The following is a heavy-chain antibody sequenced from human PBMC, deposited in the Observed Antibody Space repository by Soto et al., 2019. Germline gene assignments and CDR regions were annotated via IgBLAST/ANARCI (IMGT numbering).Heavy chain of an antibody. CDR1: GYTFTSYG. V-gene: IGHV1-18*01. CDR2: ISAYNGNT. CDR3: ARVEDGPNNWNYGESQYYYYMDV. Sequence: ASVKVSCKASGYTFTSYGISWVRQAPGQGLEWMGWISAYNGNTNYAQKLQGRVTMTTDTSTSTAYMELRSLRSDDTAVYYCARVEDGPNNWNYGESQYYYYMDVWGKGTTVTVSS. D-gene: IGHD1-7*01. J-gene: IGHJ6*03.